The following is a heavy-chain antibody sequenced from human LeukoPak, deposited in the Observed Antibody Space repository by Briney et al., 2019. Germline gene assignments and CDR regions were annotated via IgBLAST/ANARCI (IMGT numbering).Heavy chain of an antibody. CDR1: GGSISSYY. Sequence: SETLSLTCTVSGGSISSYYWSWIRQPPGKGLEWIGYIYYSGSTNYNPSLKSRVTISVDTSKNQFSLKPSSVTAADTAVYYCARGGPNWFDPWGQGTLVTVSS. J-gene: IGHJ5*02. CDR2: IYYSGST. CDR3: ARGGPNWFDP. V-gene: IGHV4-59*01.